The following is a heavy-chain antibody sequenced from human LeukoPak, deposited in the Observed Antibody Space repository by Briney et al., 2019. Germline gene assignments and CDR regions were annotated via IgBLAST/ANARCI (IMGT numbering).Heavy chain of an antibody. Sequence: GRSLRLSCAASGFTFSSYAMHWVRQAPGKGLEWVAVISYDGSNKYYADSVKGRFTISRDNSKNTLYLQMNSLRAEDTAVYYCAKARGATLGKLDCWGQGTLVTVSS. J-gene: IGHJ4*02. V-gene: IGHV3-30*04. D-gene: IGHD5-12*01. CDR1: GFTFSSYA. CDR2: ISYDGSNK. CDR3: AKARGATLGKLDC.